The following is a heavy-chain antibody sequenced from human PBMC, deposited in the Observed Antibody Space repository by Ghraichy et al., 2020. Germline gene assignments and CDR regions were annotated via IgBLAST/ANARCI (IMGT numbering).Heavy chain of an antibody. V-gene: IGHV3-30*02. J-gene: IGHJ4*02. D-gene: IGHD4-17*01. CDR1: GFTFSSYG. Sequence: GGSLRLSCAASGFTFSSYGMHWVRQAPGQGLEWVAFIRYDGSNKNYVDSVKGRFTISRDNSKNTLYLQMNSLRADDTAVYYCAKDVGGAYGDYSVFHYWGQGTLVTASS. CDR3: AKDVGGAYGDYSVFHY. CDR2: IRYDGSNK.